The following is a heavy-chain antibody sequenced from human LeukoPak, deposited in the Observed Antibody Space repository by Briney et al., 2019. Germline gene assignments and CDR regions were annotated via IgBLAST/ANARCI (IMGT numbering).Heavy chain of an antibody. V-gene: IGHV1-8*01. D-gene: IGHD2-2*02. CDR2: MNPNSGNT. J-gene: IGHJ4*02. Sequence: GASVKVSCKASGYTFTSYDINWVRQATGQGLEWMGWMNPNSGNTGYAQKLQGRVTMTRNTPISTAYMELSSLRSEDTAVYYCARANPYCSSASCYNYWGQGTLVTVSS. CDR1: GYTFTSYD. CDR3: ARANPYCSSASCYNY.